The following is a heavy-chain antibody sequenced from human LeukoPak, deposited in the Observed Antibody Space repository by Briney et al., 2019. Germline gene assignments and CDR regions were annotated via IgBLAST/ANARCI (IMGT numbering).Heavy chain of an antibody. CDR3: AFFGVVISDAFGI. D-gene: IGHD3-3*01. Sequence: ASVKVSCKASGGTFSSYAISWVRQAPGQGLEWMGGIIPIFGTANYAQKFQGRVTITADESTSTAYMELSSLRSEDTAVYYCAFFGVVISDAFGIWGQGTMVTVSS. CDR2: IIPIFGTA. CDR1: GGTFSSYA. J-gene: IGHJ3*02. V-gene: IGHV1-69*13.